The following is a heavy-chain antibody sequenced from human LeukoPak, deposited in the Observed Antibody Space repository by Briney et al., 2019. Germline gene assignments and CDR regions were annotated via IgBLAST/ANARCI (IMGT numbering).Heavy chain of an antibody. J-gene: IGHJ5*02. CDR2: IYYSGST. V-gene: IGHV4-39*07. Sequence: SETLSLTCTVSGGSISRSRDYWGWIRQPPGKGLEWIGSIYYSGSTYYNPSLKSRVTISGDTSKNQFSLKLSSVTAADTAVYYCAREGLNMVRGVIPKEAWGWFDPWGQGTPVTVSS. D-gene: IGHD3-10*01. CDR1: GGSISRSRDY. CDR3: AREGLNMVRGVIPKEAWGWFDP.